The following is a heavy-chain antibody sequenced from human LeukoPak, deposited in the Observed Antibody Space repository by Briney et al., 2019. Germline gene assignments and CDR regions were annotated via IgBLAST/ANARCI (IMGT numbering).Heavy chain of an antibody. V-gene: IGHV3-74*01. J-gene: IGHJ4*02. CDR3: ARGGVPAAFDY. D-gene: IGHD2-2*01. Sequence: PGGSLRLSCAASGFTFSNNWMHWVRQAPGKGLVWVSRINSEGSTISYADSVKGRFTISRDNAENTLYLQMNSLRAEDAAVYYCARGGVPAAFDYWGQGTLVTVS. CDR1: GFTFSNNW. CDR2: INSEGSTI.